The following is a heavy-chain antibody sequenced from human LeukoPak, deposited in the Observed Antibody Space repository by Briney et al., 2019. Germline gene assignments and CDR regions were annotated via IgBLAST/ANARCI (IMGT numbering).Heavy chain of an antibody. D-gene: IGHD3-10*01. CDR3: AKDYGSGSYPDY. Sequence: GGSLRLSCAASGFTFSSYATSWVRQAPGKGLEWVSAISGSGGSTYYADSVKGRFTISRDNSKNTLYLQMNSLRAEDTAVYYCAKDYGSGSYPDYWGQGTLVTVSS. V-gene: IGHV3-23*01. CDR2: ISGSGGST. J-gene: IGHJ4*02. CDR1: GFTFSSYA.